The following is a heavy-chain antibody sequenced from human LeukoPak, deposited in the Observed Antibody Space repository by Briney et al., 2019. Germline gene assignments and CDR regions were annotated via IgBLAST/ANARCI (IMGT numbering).Heavy chain of an antibody. CDR1: GGSVSSGGYY. Sequence: SQTLSLTCTVSGGSVSSGGYYWSWIRQHPGKGLEWIGYVYYSGSTYYNPSLKSRVTISVDTSKNQFSLKLSSVTAADTAVYYCAVTTVTTSPEVSIWFDPWGQGTLVTVSS. V-gene: IGHV4-31*03. CDR3: AVTTVTTSPEVSIWFDP. D-gene: IGHD4-17*01. J-gene: IGHJ5*02. CDR2: VYYSGST.